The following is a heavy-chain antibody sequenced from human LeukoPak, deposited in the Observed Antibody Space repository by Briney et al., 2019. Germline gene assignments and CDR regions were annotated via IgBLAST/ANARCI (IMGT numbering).Heavy chain of an antibody. CDR2: IWYDGSNK. CDR1: GFTFSSYG. J-gene: IGHJ3*02. Sequence: GGSLRLSCAASGFTFSSYGMDWVRQAPGKGLEWVAAIWYDGSNKHYADSVKGRFTISRDNSKNTLYLQMNSLRAEDTAVYYCAREYYYDSSLAFDIWGLGTMVTVSS. V-gene: IGHV3-33*01. CDR3: AREYYYDSSLAFDI. D-gene: IGHD3-22*01.